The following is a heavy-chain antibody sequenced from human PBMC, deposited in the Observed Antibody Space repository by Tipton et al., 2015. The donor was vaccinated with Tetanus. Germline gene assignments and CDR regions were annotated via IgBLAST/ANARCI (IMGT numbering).Heavy chain of an antibody. CDR3: ARVGYYYYYMDV. V-gene: IGHV4-30-4*01. CDR1: VGSISSGDYY. D-gene: IGHD3-22*01. CDR2: IYKGGNT. J-gene: IGHJ6*03. Sequence: TLSLTCTVSVGSISSGDYYWSWVRQSPGEGLEWIGHIYKGGNTYYKPSLKSRVVISIDASKNQFSLRLNSMTAADTAVYYCARVGYYYYYMDVWGKGTTVTVSS.